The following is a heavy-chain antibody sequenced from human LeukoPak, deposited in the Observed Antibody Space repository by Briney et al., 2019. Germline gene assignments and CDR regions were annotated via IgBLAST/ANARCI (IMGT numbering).Heavy chain of an antibody. D-gene: IGHD5-18*01. Sequence: PSETLSLTCTVSGGSISSSSYYWGWIRQPPGKGLEWIGSIYYSGSTYYNPSLKSRVTISVDTSKNQFSLKLSSVTAADTAVYYCASEERGYSYGYVVYWGQGTLVTVSS. V-gene: IGHV4-39*07. CDR3: ASEERGYSYGYVVY. J-gene: IGHJ4*02. CDR2: IYYSGST. CDR1: GGSISSSSYY.